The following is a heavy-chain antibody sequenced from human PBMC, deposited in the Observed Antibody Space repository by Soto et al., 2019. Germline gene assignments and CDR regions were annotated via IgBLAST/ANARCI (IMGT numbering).Heavy chain of an antibody. CDR2: ISGSGDNT. V-gene: IGHV3-23*01. D-gene: IGHD3-22*01. CDR3: ATDPNFYDDSAYFTSRWFDN. CDR1: KLTYSEYA. J-gene: IGHJ4*02. Sequence: GGSLRLSCEASKLTYSEYAMTWVLQAPWKGLEWVASISGSGDNTYYADSVKGRFAISRDNSKSTLYLQMNSLRGDDAAIYYCATDPNFYDDSAYFTSRWFDNWGQGTQVTVSS.